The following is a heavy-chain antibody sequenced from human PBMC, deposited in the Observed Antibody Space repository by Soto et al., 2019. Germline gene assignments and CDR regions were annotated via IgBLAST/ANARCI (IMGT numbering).Heavy chain of an antibody. V-gene: IGHV4-61*01. J-gene: IGHJ4*01. Sequence: LSLTFTVSGGSVSSGTYYWSWIRQPPGKGLEWIGYIYYPGSTNYNPSLKSRVAISIDTSKNQFSLKLSSVTAADTAVFYCAGSLGTVYDSLPDYWGQGTLVTVSS. D-gene: IGHD3-22*01. CDR3: AGSLGTVYDSLPDY. CDR1: GGSVSSGTYY. CDR2: IYYPGST.